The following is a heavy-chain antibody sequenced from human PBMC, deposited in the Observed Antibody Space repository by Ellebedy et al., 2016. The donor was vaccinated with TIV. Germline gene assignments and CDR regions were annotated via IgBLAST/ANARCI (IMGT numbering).Heavy chain of an antibody. CDR1: GFTVSSNY. Sequence: GESLKISCAASGFTVSSNYMSWVRQAPGRGLEWVAVISHDGSDKIYADSVRGRFTISRDNSKNSLCLQMNSLRAEDTAVYYCARLDAIIDVKSLDYWGQGTLVTVSS. D-gene: IGHD3-10*01. CDR2: ISHDGSDK. CDR3: ARLDAIIDVKSLDY. V-gene: IGHV3-30*03. J-gene: IGHJ4*02.